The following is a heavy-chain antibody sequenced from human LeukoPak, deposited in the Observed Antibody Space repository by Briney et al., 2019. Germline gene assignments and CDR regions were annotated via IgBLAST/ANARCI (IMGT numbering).Heavy chain of an antibody. D-gene: IGHD3-16*01. J-gene: IGHJ5*02. V-gene: IGHV4-39*07. Sequence: SETLSLACTVSGGSISSSIHYWGWVRQSPRKGLEWIGTIHYSGNTYYNPSLRSRLTISLDTSNNQFSLKLSSVTAADTAVYYCATYTEDYSGPAFAPWGQGTLVIVSS. CDR1: GGSISSSIHY. CDR3: ATYTEDYSGPAFAP. CDR2: IHYSGNT.